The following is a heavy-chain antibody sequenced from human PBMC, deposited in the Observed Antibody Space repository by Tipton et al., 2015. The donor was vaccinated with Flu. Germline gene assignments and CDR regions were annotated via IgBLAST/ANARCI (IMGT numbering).Heavy chain of an antibody. CDR3: VRDETSVKWGP. D-gene: IGHD4-11*01. J-gene: IGHJ5*02. CDR2: IKPDGSEK. CDR1: GFTFSSYW. Sequence: SLRLSCAASGFTFSSYWMNWVRQAPGKGLEWVANIKPDGSEKNHVDSVKGRFTISRDNVKNSLYLQMNNLRAEDTAVYFCVRDETSVKWGPWGQGTLVTVSS. V-gene: IGHV3-7*01.